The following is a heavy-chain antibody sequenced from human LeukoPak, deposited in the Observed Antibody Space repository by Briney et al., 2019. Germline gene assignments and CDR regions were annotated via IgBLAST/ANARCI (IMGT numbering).Heavy chain of an antibody. CDR3: VKPISGGLAVTADWFAP. D-gene: IGHD6-19*01. Sequence: PGGSLRLSCEASGFAFSFFAMSWLRQAPGKGLEWVSTINANSGTRSYAASVRGRFTISRDNSKNTLYLQLNTLRADDTAVYYCVKPISGGLAVTADWFAPWGKGTLVVVSS. CDR1: GFAFSFFA. CDR2: INANSGTR. V-gene: IGHV3-23*01. J-gene: IGHJ5*01.